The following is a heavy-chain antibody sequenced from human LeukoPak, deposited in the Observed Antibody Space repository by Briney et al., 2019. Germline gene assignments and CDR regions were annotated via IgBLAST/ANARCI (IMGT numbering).Heavy chain of an antibody. J-gene: IGHJ3*02. CDR2: FDPEDGET. CDR3: ATVGAQGDAFDI. D-gene: IGHD1-26*01. V-gene: IGHV1-24*01. Sequence: GASVKVSCKGSGYTLTELSMHWVRQAPGKGLEWMGGFDPEDGETIYAQKFQGRVTMTEDTSTDTAYMELSSLRSEDTAVYYCATVGAQGDAFDIWGQGTMVTVSS. CDR1: GYTLTELS.